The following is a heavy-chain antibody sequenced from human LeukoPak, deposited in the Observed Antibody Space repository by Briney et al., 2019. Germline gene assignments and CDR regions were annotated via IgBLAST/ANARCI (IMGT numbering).Heavy chain of an antibody. J-gene: IGHJ4*02. CDR2: ISSSGSTI. V-gene: IGHV3-48*03. CDR3: ARVRFLEWLEGGDFDY. Sequence: PGGSLRLSCAASGFTFSSYEMNWVRQAAGKGLAWVSYISSSGSTIYYADSVKGRFTISRDNAKNSLYLQMNSLRAEDTAVYYCARVRFLEWLEGGDFDYWGQGTLVTVSS. CDR1: GFTFSSYE. D-gene: IGHD3-3*01.